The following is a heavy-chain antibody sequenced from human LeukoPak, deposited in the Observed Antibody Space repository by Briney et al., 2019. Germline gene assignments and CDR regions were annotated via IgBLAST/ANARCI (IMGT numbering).Heavy chain of an antibody. D-gene: IGHD5-18*01. CDR1: GFTFTNYA. V-gene: IGHV3-23*01. J-gene: IGHJ4*02. Sequence: GGSLRLSCAASGFTFTNYAMNWVRQAPGKELEWVSGISGRGDNTYYADSVKGRFTISRDNSKNTLYLQMNSLRADDTAIYYCAKDQVRYSDGPSDYWGQGTLVTVSS. CDR2: ISGRGDNT. CDR3: AKDQVRYSDGPSDY.